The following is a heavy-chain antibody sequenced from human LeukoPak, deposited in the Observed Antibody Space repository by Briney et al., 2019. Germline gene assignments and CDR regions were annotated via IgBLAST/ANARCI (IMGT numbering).Heavy chain of an antibody. Sequence: GGSLRLSCAASGFTFSNYWVHWVRQAPGKGLVWVSHINRDGSTTKYADSVKGRFTVSGDNAKNTLNLQMNSLRAEDTAVYYCARDKKSGESSEIDYWGQGTLVTVSS. D-gene: IGHD3-10*01. CDR1: GFTFSNYW. J-gene: IGHJ4*02. V-gene: IGHV3-74*03. CDR2: INRDGSTT. CDR3: ARDKKSGESSEIDY.